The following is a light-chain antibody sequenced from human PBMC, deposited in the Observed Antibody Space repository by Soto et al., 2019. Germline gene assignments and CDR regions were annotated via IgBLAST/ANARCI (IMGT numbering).Light chain of an antibody. CDR3: QQYYSTPWT. CDR2: WAS. J-gene: IGKJ1*01. V-gene: IGKV4-1*01. CDR1: QSVLYSADHKNY. Sequence: DIVMTQSPDSLAVCLGERATINCKSSQSVLYSADHKNYLAWYQQKPGQPPKLLIYWASTRESGVPDRFSGSGSGTDFTLTISSLQAEDVAVYFCQQYYSTPWTFGQGTNVEIK.